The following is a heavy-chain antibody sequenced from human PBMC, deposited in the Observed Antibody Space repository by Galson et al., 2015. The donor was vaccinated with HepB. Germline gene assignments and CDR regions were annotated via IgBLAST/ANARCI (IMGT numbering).Heavy chain of an antibody. Sequence: SVKVSCKVSGYTLTELSMHWVRQAPGQGLEWMGGFDPEDGETIYAQKFQGRVTMTEDTSTDTAYMELSSLRSEDTAVYYCATRLRLGELSLSANDAFDIWGQGTMVTVSS. CDR3: ATRLRLGELSLSANDAFDI. J-gene: IGHJ3*02. D-gene: IGHD3-16*02. CDR2: FDPEDGET. CDR1: GYTLTELS. V-gene: IGHV1-24*01.